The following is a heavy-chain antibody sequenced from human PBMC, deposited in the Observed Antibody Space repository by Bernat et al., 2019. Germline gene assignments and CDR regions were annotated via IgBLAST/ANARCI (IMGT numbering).Heavy chain of an antibody. CDR2: INAGNGNT. CDR1: GYTFTSYA. V-gene: IGHV1-3*01. J-gene: IGHJ4*02. D-gene: IGHD3-3*01. Sequence: QVQLVQSGAEVKKPGASVKVSCKASGYTFTSYAMHWVRQAPGQRLEWMGWINAGNGNTKYSQKFQGRVTITRDTSASTAYMELSSLRSEDTAVYYCARDVGGYDFWSGYYWASGRRRNPGPIDYWGQGTLVTVSS. CDR3: ARDVGGYDFWSGYYWASGRRRNPGPIDY.